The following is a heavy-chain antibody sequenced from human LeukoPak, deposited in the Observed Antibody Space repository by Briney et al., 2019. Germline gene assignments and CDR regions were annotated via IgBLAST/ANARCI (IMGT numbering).Heavy chain of an antibody. CDR2: IYYSGST. CDR1: GGSISSSSYY. Sequence: SETLSLTCTVSGGSISSSSYYWGWIRQPPGKGLEWIGSIYYSGSTYYNPSLKSRVTISVDTSKNQFSLKLGSVTAADTAVYYCARAYGDFHYFDYWGQGTLVTVSS. CDR3: ARAYGDFHYFDY. J-gene: IGHJ4*02. D-gene: IGHD4-17*01. V-gene: IGHV4-39*01.